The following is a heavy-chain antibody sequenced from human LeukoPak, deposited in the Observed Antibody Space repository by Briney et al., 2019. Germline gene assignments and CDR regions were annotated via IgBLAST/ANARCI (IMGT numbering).Heavy chain of an antibody. CDR3: ASSSIAAAGGKWFDP. Sequence: KPSETLSLTCAVYGGSFSGYYWSWIRQPPGKGLEWIGEINHTGSTNYNPSLKSRVTISVDTSKNQLSLKLSSVTAADTAVYYCASSSIAAAGGKWFDPWGQGTLVTVSS. D-gene: IGHD6-13*01. J-gene: IGHJ5*02. CDR1: GGSFSGYY. CDR2: INHTGST. V-gene: IGHV4-34*01.